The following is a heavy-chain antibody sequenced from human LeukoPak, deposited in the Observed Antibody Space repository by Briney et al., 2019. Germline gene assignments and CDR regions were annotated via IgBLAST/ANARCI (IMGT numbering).Heavy chain of an antibody. J-gene: IGHJ3*02. D-gene: IGHD6-19*01. CDR3: ARRPNYGIAVAEDAFDI. Sequence: GESLKISCKGSGYSFTSYWIGWVRQMPGKGLEWMGIIYSGDSDTRYSPSFQGQVTISADKSISTAYLQWSSLKASDTAMYYCARRPNYGIAVAEDAFDIWGQGTMVTVSS. CDR2: IYSGDSDT. V-gene: IGHV5-51*01. CDR1: GYSFTSYW.